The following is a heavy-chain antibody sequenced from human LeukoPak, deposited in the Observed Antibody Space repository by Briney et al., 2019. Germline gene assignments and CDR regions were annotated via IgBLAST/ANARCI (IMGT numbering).Heavy chain of an antibody. Sequence: GRSLTLSCAASGFTFSDYGIHWVRQAPGKGLEWVADIWYDGSHKYYADSVMGRFTISRENSRDTLHLQMNSLRAEDTAVYYCARELGYGMDVWGQGATVTVSS. J-gene: IGHJ6*02. CDR1: GFTFSDYG. V-gene: IGHV3-33*01. D-gene: IGHD7-27*01. CDR3: ARELGYGMDV. CDR2: IWYDGSHK.